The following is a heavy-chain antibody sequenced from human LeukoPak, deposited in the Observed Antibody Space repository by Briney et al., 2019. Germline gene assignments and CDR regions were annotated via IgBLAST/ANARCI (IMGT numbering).Heavy chain of an antibody. D-gene: IGHD2-2*01. CDR2: MNPNSGNT. Sequence: ASVKVSCKASGYTFTSYDINWVRQATGQGLEWMGWMNPNSGNTGYAQKFQGRVTITRNTSISTAYMELSSLRSEDTAVYYCARGGWGCSSTSCYFYFDYWGQGTLVTVSS. CDR1: GYTFTSYD. CDR3: ARGGWGCSSTSCYFYFDY. J-gene: IGHJ4*02. V-gene: IGHV1-8*03.